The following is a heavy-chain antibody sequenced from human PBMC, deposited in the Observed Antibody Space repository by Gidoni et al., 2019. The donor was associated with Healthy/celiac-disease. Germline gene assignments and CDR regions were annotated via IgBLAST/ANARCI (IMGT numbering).Heavy chain of an antibody. CDR1: GGSISSSSYY. CDR2: IYYSGST. J-gene: IGHJ4*02. D-gene: IGHD1-1*01. CDR3: ARQGAYRLKYNWNDGGFDY. V-gene: IGHV4-39*01. Sequence: QLQLQESGPGLVKPSETLSLTCTVSGGSISSSSYYWGWIRQPPGKVLEWIGSIYYSGSTYYNPPLKRRVTISVDTSKNQFSLKLSSVTAADTAVYYCARQGAYRLKYNWNDGGFDYWGQGTLVTVSS.